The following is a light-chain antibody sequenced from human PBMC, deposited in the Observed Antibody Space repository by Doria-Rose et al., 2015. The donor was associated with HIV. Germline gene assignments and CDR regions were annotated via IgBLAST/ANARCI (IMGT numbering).Light chain of an antibody. V-gene: IGKV3-11*01. CDR1: QSVSSN. Sequence: RATLSCRASQSVSSNLAWYQQKPGQAPRLLIYDASNRATGIPARFSGSGSGTDFTLTISSLEPEDFAVYFCRQRSNWPPIFTFGPGTKVDI. CDR2: DAS. CDR3: RQRSNWPPIFT. J-gene: IGKJ3*01.